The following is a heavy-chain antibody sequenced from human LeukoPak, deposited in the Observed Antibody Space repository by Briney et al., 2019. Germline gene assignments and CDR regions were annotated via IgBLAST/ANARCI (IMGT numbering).Heavy chain of an antibody. CDR3: ARRDTSGRLGRFDP. CDR2: IHYSGST. D-gene: IGHD6-19*01. CDR1: GGSISSSSYY. V-gene: IGHV4-39*01. J-gene: IGHJ5*02. Sequence: KPSETLSLTCTVSGGSISSSSYYWGWIRQPPGKGLEWIASIHYSGSTYYNPSLKSRVTISVDTSKNQFSLQLRSVTAAETAVYYCARRDTSGRLGRFDPWGQGTLVTVSS.